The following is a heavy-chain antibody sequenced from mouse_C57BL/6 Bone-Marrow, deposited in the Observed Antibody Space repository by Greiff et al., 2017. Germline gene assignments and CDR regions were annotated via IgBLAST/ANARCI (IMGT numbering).Heavy chain of an antibody. Sequence: QVQLLQPGAELVKPGASVKLSCKASGYTFTSYWITWVKQRPGQGLEWVGDIYPGSGSTNYTEKFKSKATLTVDTSTSTAYMQLSSLTSEDSAVYYCARRDYYYYGSSYDYWGQGTTLTVSS. J-gene: IGHJ2*01. CDR2: IYPGSGST. CDR1: GYTFTSYW. D-gene: IGHD1-1*01. CDR3: ARRDYYYYGSSYDY. V-gene: IGHV1-55*01.